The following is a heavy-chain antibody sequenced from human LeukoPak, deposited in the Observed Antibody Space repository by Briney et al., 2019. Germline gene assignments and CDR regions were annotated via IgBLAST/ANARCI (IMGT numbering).Heavy chain of an antibody. Sequence: GGSLRLSCAASGFTFDDYGMSWVRQAPGKGLEWVSGINWNGGSTGYADSVKGRFTISRDNAKNSLYLQMNSLRAEDTALYYCARDRSYDILTGYAFDYWGQGTLVTGSS. D-gene: IGHD3-9*01. V-gene: IGHV3-20*04. CDR1: GFTFDDYG. CDR3: ARDRSYDILTGYAFDY. CDR2: INWNGGST. J-gene: IGHJ4*02.